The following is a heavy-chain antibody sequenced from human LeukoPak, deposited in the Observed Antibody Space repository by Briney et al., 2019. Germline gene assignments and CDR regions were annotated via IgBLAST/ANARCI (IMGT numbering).Heavy chain of an antibody. J-gene: IGHJ6*02. V-gene: IGHV1-18*01. CDR2: ISAYNGNT. CDR3: ARGWDGTSSSWYYYYYGMDV. Sequence: GASVKVSCKASGYTFTSYGISWVRQAPGQGLEWMGWISAYNGNTNYAQKLQGRVTMTTDTSTSTAYMELRSLRSDDTAVYYCARGWDGTSSSWYYYYYGMDVWGQGTTVTVSS. CDR1: GYTFTSYG. D-gene: IGHD6-13*01.